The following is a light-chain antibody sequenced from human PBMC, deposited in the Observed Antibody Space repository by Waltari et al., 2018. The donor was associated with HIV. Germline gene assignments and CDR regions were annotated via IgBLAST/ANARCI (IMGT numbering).Light chain of an antibody. Sequence: QPVLTQPPSASGTPVQRLTISCSGPSSHIGTTYAYSYHQLPGPAPKLLIHRNDQRPSGVPDRFSGSKSGTSAALAISGLRSDDEGDYYCATWDGSLSGRVFGGGTKLTVL. CDR2: RND. CDR1: SSHIGTTY. V-gene: IGLV1-47*01. J-gene: IGLJ3*02. CDR3: ATWDGSLSGRV.